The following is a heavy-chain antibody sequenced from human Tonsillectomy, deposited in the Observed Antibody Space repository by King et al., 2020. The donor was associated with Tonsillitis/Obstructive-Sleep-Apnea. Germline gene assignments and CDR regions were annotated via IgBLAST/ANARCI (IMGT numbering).Heavy chain of an antibody. CDR1: GFTVSSNY. Sequence: DVQLVESGGGLIQPGGSLRLSRAASGFTVSSNYMRWVRQAPGKGLEWVSGIYSGGSTYYADSVKGRFTISRDNSKNTLYLQMNSLRAEDTAVYYCHYSNYVGFDYWGQGTLVTVSS. CDR2: IYSGGST. D-gene: IGHD4-11*01. V-gene: IGHV3-53*01. CDR3: HYSNYVGFDY. J-gene: IGHJ4*02.